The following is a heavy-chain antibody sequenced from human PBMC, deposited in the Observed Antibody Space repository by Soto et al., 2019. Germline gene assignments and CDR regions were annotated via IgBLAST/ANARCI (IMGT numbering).Heavy chain of an antibody. CDR2: IGTAGDT. Sequence: GGSLRLSCAASGFTFSIYDMHWVRQATGKGLEWVSAIGTAGDTYYPGSVKGRFTISRENAKNSLYLQMNSLRAEDTAVYYCARVAAVAGLPYYYYGMDVWGQGTTVTVSS. CDR3: ARVAAVAGLPYYYYGMDV. D-gene: IGHD6-19*01. CDR1: GFTFSIYD. J-gene: IGHJ6*02. V-gene: IGHV3-13*01.